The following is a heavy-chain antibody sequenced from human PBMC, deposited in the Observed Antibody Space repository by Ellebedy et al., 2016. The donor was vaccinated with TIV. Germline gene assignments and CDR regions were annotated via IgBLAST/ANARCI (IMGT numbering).Heavy chain of an antibody. Sequence: ASVKVSCKASGYTFTSYYMHWVRQAPGQGLEWMGIINPSGGSTTYAQKFQGRVSMTTDTSTSTLYMELSSLRAEDTAVYYCARDYSGYWGQGTLVTVSS. J-gene: IGHJ4*02. V-gene: IGHV1-46*01. CDR3: ARDYSGY. CDR1: GYTFTSYY. CDR2: INPSGGST. D-gene: IGHD6-13*01.